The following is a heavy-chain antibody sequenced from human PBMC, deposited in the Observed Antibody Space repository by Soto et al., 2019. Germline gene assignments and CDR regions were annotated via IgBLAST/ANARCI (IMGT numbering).Heavy chain of an antibody. V-gene: IGHV4-4*02. D-gene: IGHD4-17*01. CDR3: ARAGDYPLTGAFDV. J-gene: IGHJ3*01. CDR2: IYHSGST. CDR1: GGSISSNNW. Sequence: TSETLSLTCAVSGGSISSNNWWSWVRQPPGKGLEWIGEIYHSGSTNYNPSLKSRVTLSVDKSKNEFSLKLGSVTAADTAMYYCARAGDYPLTGAFDVWGQGTMVTVSS.